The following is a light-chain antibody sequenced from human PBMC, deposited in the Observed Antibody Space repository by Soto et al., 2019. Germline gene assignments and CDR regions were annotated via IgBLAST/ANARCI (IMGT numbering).Light chain of an antibody. V-gene: IGKV3-20*01. CDR1: ESVGSY. CDR3: QQYGSSPIT. CDR2: DAS. Sequence: EIVLTQSPATLSVSPGERATLSCRASESVGSYLAWYQQKPGQAPRLLIYDASNRATGIPVRFTGSGSGTDFTLTISRLEPEDFAVYYCQQYGSSPITFGQGTRLEIK. J-gene: IGKJ5*01.